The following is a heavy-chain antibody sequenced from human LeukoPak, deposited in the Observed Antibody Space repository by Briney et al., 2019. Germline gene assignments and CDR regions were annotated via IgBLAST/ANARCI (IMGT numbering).Heavy chain of an antibody. V-gene: IGHV4-34*01. CDR3: ARYSGYYLSYFDY. CDR1: DGSLGGYY. J-gene: IGHJ4*02. D-gene: IGHD3-22*01. CDR2: INHSGST. Sequence: SETLSFTCAVYDGSLGGYYWSWIRQPPGKGLEWVGEINHSGSTNYNPSLKSRVTISVDTSKNQFSLKLNSVTAADTAMYYCARYSGYYLSYFDYWGQGTLVTVSS.